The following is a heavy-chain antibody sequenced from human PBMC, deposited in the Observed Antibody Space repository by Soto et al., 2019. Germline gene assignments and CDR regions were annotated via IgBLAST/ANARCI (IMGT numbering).Heavy chain of an antibody. D-gene: IGHD2-15*01. Sequence: PGGSLRLSCAASGFTFNNYGMNWVRQAPGKGLEWVAIISNDGSNKYYIESVRGRFTISRDNSKNMLFLQMNSLRVDDTAVYFCTKDGRFDSDGSLYYYYYGMDVWGQGTTVTVSS. CDR1: GFTFNNYG. J-gene: IGHJ6*02. V-gene: IGHV3-30*18. CDR2: ISNDGSNK. CDR3: TKDGRFDSDGSLYYYYYGMDV.